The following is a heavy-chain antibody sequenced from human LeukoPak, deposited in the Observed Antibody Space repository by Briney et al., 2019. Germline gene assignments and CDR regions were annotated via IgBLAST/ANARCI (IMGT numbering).Heavy chain of an antibody. CDR3: ARENDILTGYPRNYFDP. CDR2: INSDGSST. CDR1: GFTFSSYW. D-gene: IGHD3-9*01. J-gene: IGHJ5*02. V-gene: IGHV3-74*01. Sequence: GGSLRLSCAASGFTFSSYWMHWVRQAPGKGLVWVSRINSDGSSTSYADSVKGRFTISRDNAKNTLYLQMNSLRAEDTAVYYCARENDILTGYPRNYFDPWGQGTLVTVSS.